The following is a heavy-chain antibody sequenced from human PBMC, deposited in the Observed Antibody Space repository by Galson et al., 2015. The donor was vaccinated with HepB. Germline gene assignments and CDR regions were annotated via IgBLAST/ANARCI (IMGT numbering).Heavy chain of an antibody. D-gene: IGHD3-22*01. J-gene: IGHJ4*02. CDR3: AKAPLGYYFSLFDY. CDR2: ISSSSSYI. CDR1: GFTFSSYS. Sequence: SLRLSCAASGFTFSSYSMNWVRQAPGKGLEWASSISSSSSYIYYADSVKGRFTISRDNAKNSLYLQMNSLRAEDTAVYYCAKAPLGYYFSLFDYWGQGTLVTVSS. V-gene: IGHV3-21*01.